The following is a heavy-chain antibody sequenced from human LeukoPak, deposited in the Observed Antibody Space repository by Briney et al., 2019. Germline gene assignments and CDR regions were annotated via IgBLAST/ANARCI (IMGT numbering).Heavy chain of an antibody. J-gene: IGHJ4*02. CDR2: ISYDGSNK. CDR1: GFTFSSYE. V-gene: IGHV3-30*18. Sequence: GGSLRLSCAASGFTFSSYEMNWVRQAPGKGLEWVAVISYDGSNKYYADSVKGRFTISRDNSKNTLYLQMNSLRAEDTAVYYCAKLSHWGQGTLVTVSS. CDR3: AKLSH.